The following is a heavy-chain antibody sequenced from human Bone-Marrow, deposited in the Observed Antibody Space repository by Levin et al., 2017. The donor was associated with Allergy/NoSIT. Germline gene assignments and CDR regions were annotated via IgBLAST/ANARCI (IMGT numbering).Heavy chain of an antibody. CDR3: ANSGYDFWSGYLGYFQH. CDR2: ISWNSGSI. V-gene: IGHV3-9*01. CDR1: GFTFDDYA. D-gene: IGHD3-3*01. Sequence: GGSLRLSCAASGFTFDDYAMHWVRQAPGKGLEWVSGISWNSGSIGYADSVKGRFTISRDNAKNSLYLQMNSLRAEDTALYYCANSGYDFWSGYLGYFQHWGQGTLVTVSS. J-gene: IGHJ1*01.